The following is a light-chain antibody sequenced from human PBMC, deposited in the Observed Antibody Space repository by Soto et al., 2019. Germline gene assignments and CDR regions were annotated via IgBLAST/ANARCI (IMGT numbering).Light chain of an antibody. Sequence: QSALTQPASVSGSPGQSITIPCTGTSSDVGNYNSVSWYQQHPGKVPKLIIYEVTTRPSGVFNRFSGSKSGNTASLTISGLQAEDEADYYCSSYRSGNTLVFGSGTQLTVL. V-gene: IGLV2-14*03. CDR3: SSYRSGNTLV. J-gene: IGLJ6*01. CDR1: SSDVGNYNS. CDR2: EVT.